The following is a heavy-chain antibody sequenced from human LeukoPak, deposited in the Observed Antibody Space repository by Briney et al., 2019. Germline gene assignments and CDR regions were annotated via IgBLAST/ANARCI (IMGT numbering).Heavy chain of an antibody. CDR3: ARASSLYDYVWGSYRPPDY. CDR2: IYYSGST. J-gene: IGHJ4*02. Sequence: SETLSLTCTVSGGSTSSSGYYWGWIRQPPGRGLEWIGNIYYSGSTYYNPSLKSRVTISVDTSKNQFSLKLSSVTAADTAVYYCARASSLYDYVWGSYRPPDYWGQGTLVTVSS. CDR1: GGSTSSSGYY. D-gene: IGHD3-16*02. V-gene: IGHV4-39*01.